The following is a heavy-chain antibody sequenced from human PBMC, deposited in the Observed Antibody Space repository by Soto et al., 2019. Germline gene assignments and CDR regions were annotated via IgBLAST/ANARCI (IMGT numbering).Heavy chain of an antibody. D-gene: IGHD1-20*01. V-gene: IGHV3-15*01. CDR1: VFTFSNAW. J-gene: IGHJ4*02. Sequence: GGSLRLSCAASVFTFSNAWMSCVRHSPGKGLEWVGRIKSKTDGGTTDYAAPVKGRFTISRDDSKNTLYLQMNSLKTEDTAVYYCTTTGTANNGFVQYLGQGTRVIVSS. CDR2: IKSKTDGGTT. CDR3: TTTGTANNGFVQY.